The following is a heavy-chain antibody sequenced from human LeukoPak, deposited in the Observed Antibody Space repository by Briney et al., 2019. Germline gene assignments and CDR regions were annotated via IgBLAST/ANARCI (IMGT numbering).Heavy chain of an antibody. CDR3: ARDMSSSWYSPYYYYGMDV. J-gene: IGHJ6*02. V-gene: IGHV3-30-3*01. CDR1: GFTFSSYA. Sequence: GGSLRLSCAASGFTFSSYAMHCVRQAPGKGLEWVAVISYDGSNKYYADSVKGRFTISRDNSKNTLYLQMNSLRAEDTAVYYCARDMSSSWYSPYYYYGMDVWGQGTTVTVSS. CDR2: ISYDGSNK. D-gene: IGHD6-13*01.